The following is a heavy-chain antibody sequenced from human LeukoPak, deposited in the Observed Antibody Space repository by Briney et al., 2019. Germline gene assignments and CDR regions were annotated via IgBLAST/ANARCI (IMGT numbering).Heavy chain of an antibody. CDR2: IYYSGST. J-gene: IGHJ5*02. D-gene: IGHD3-16*01. CDR1: GGSISSSSYY. V-gene: IGHV4-39*01. CDR3: ARHFLGGWFDP. Sequence: SETLSLTCTVSGGSISSSSYYWGWIRQPPGKGLEWIGSIYYSGSTYYNPSLKSRVTISVDTSKNQFSLKLSSVTAADTAVYYCARHFLGGWFDPWGQGTLVTVSS.